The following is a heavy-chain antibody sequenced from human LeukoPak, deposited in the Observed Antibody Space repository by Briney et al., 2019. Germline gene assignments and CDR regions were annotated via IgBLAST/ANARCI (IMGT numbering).Heavy chain of an antibody. CDR1: GGTFSSYA. CDR2: IIPIFGTA. V-gene: IGHV1-69*13. CDR3: ARASVITFGGVIVRGAFDI. J-gene: IGHJ3*02. D-gene: IGHD3-16*02. Sequence: ASVKVSCKAPGGTFSSYAISWVRQAPGQGLEWMGGIIPIFGTANYAQKFQGRVTITADESTSTAYMELSSLRSEDTAVYYCARASVITFGGVIVRGAFDIWGQGTMVTVSS.